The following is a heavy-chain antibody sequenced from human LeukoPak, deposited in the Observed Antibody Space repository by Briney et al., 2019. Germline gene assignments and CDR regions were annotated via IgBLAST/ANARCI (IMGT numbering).Heavy chain of an antibody. CDR1: GFTFSSYS. CDR2: ISYDGSNK. CDR3: ARALSPVITTAPFYYGMDV. Sequence: PGGSLRLSCVASGFTFSSYSFNWVRQAPGKGLEWVAVISYDGSNKYYADSVKGRFTISRDNSKNTLYLQMNSLRAEDTAVYYCARALSPVITTAPFYYGMDVWGQGTTVTVSS. V-gene: IGHV3-30*03. D-gene: IGHD3-22*01. J-gene: IGHJ6*02.